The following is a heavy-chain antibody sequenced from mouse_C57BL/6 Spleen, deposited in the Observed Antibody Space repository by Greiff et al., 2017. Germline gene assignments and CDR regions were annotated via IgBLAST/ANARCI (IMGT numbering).Heavy chain of an antibody. Sequence: VQLKESGGGLVKPGGSLKLSCAASGFTFSDYGMHWVRQAPEKGLEWVAYISSGSSTIYYADTVKGRFTISRDNAKNTLFLQMTSLRSEDTAMYYCARGVYYGSTPFAYWGQGTLVTVSA. CDR1: GFTFSDYG. D-gene: IGHD1-1*01. CDR3: ARGVYYGSTPFAY. J-gene: IGHJ3*01. V-gene: IGHV5-17*01. CDR2: ISSGSSTI.